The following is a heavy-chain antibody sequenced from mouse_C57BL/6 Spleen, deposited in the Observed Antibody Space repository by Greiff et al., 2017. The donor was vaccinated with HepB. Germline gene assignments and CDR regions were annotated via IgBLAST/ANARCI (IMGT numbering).Heavy chain of an antibody. V-gene: IGHV1-80*01. D-gene: IGHD2-5*01. J-gene: IGHJ3*01. CDR1: GYAFSSYW. CDR3: ARRAYYSNKGFAY. CDR2: IYPGDGDT. Sequence: VQLQQSGAELVKPGASVKISCKASGYAFSSYWMNWVKQRPGKGLEWIGQIYPGDGDTNYNGKFKGKATLTADKSSSTAYMQLSSLTSEDSAVYFCARRAYYSNKGFAYWGQRTLVTVSA.